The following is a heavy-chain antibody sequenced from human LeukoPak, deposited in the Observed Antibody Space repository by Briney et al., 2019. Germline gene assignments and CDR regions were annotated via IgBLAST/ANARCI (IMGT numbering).Heavy chain of an antibody. V-gene: IGHV3-23*01. D-gene: IGHD3-3*01. CDR1: GFTFSSYA. CDR3: AKVVDYDFWSGKNWFDP. CDR2: ISNSGGST. J-gene: IGHJ5*02. Sequence: GGSLRLSCAASGFTFSSYAMTWVRQAPGKGLEWVSYISNSGGSTYYADSVKGRFTISRDNSKNTLYLQMNSLRAEDTAVYYCAKVVDYDFWSGKNWFDPWGQGTLVTVSS.